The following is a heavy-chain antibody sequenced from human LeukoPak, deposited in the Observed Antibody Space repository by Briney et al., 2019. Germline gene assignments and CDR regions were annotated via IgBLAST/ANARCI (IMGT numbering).Heavy chain of an antibody. V-gene: IGHV4-59*01. Sequence: PSEALSPSCTSAGGSISSYYWSWIRPPPGKGLGWSGYIYYSGSTNYNPSLKSRVTISVDTSKNQFSLKLSSVTAADTAVYYCASAGTLYYYDSSGYYSLAYWGQGTLVTVSS. J-gene: IGHJ4*02. CDR1: GGSISSYY. CDR2: IYYSGST. CDR3: ASAGTLYYYDSSGYYSLAY. D-gene: IGHD3-22*01.